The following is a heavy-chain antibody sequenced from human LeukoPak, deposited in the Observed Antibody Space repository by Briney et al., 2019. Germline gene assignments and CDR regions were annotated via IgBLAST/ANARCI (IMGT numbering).Heavy chain of an antibody. CDR1: GFTFSSYD. CDR2: ISYDGSNK. CDR3: ARTAMALLNFDY. V-gene: IGHV3-30*04. Sequence: GGSLRLSCAASGFTFSSYDMHWVRQAPGKGLEWVAVISYDGSNKYYADSVKGRFTISRDNSKNTLYLQMNSLRAEDTAVYYCARTAMALLNFDYWGQGTLVTVSS. J-gene: IGHJ4*02. D-gene: IGHD5-18*01.